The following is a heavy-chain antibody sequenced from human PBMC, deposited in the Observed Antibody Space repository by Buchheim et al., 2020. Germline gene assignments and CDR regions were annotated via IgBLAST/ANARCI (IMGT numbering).Heavy chain of an antibody. CDR2: INPSGGST. D-gene: IGHD2-2*01. CDR3: TRDHCSSTNGYLYYYYYMDV. J-gene: IGHJ6*03. CDR1: GYTFTSYY. V-gene: IGHV1-46*01. Sequence: QVQLVQSGAEVKKPGASVKVSCKASGYTFTSYYMHWVRQAPGQGLEWMGIINPSGGSTSYAQKFQGRVTMTRDTSTSTGFMELSSLRSEDTAVYYCTRDHCSSTNGYLYYYYYMDVWGKETT.